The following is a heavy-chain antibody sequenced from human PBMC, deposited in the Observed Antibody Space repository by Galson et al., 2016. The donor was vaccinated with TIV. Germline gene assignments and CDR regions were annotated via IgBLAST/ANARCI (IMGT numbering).Heavy chain of an antibody. V-gene: IGHV4-39*01. CDR1: GVSITSSTYY. J-gene: IGHJ2*01. D-gene: IGHD3-16*01. Sequence: LSLTCTVSGVSITSSTYYWGWLRQPPGKGLEWIGSVYYNGDTYYNPSLKSRVTISVDTSKNQFSLKLNSVTAADTSIFYCARHGAWSWYFDLWGRGTLVTVSS. CDR2: VYYNGDT. CDR3: ARHGAWSWYFDL.